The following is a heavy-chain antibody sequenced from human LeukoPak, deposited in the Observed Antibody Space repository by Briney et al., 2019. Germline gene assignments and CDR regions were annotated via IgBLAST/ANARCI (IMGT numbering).Heavy chain of an antibody. J-gene: IGHJ4*02. Sequence: SETLSLTCSVSSDSISSSSYLWVWVRQPPGKGLEWIGEINHSGSTNYNPSLKSRVTISVDTSKNQFSLKLSSVTAADTAVYYCARGRGYSYGVRKQRFDYWGQGTLVTVSS. CDR1: SDSISSSSYL. V-gene: IGHV4-39*07. D-gene: IGHD5-18*01. CDR3: ARGRGYSYGVRKQRFDY. CDR2: INHSGST.